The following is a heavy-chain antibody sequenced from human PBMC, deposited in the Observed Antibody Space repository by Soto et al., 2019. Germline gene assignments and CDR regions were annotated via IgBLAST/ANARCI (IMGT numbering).Heavy chain of an antibody. D-gene: IGHD4-17*01. Sequence: EVQLVESGGGLIKPGGSLRVSCVASGFIFGNAWMNWVRQAPGKGLEWVGRINNKAYGGTTDYAAPVKGRFTISRDDSKNTLYLQMNSLKTEVTAVYYCTTDVPDYGGNSGVGYWGQGTLVTVSS. V-gene: IGHV3-15*07. CDR2: INNKAYGGTT. CDR1: GFIFGNAW. J-gene: IGHJ4*02. CDR3: TTDVPDYGGNSGVGY.